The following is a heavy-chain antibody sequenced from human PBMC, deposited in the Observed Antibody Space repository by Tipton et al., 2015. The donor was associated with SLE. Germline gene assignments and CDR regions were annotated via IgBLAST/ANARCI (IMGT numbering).Heavy chain of an antibody. J-gene: IGHJ3*02. V-gene: IGHV3-21*04. D-gene: IGHD7-27*01. CDR2: ISSSSSYT. CDR1: GFTFSSYS. Sequence: SLRLSCAASGFTFSSYSMNWVRQAPGKGLEWVSSISSSSSYTNYADSVKGRFTISRDNAKNSLYLQMNSLRAEDTAVYYCAREGPGAALFDIWGQGTMVTVSS. CDR3: AREGPGAALFDI.